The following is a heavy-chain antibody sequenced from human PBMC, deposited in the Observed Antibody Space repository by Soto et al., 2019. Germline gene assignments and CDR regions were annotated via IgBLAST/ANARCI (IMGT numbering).Heavy chain of an antibody. CDR1: GGSISSYY. CDR3: ARVPWQWLGGYAFDI. D-gene: IGHD6-19*01. Sequence: PSETLSLTCTVSGGSISSYYWSWIRQPPGKGLEWIGYIYYSGSTNYNPSLKSRVTISVDTSKNQFSLKLSSVTAADTAVYYCARVPWQWLGGYAFDIWGQGTMVTLSS. V-gene: IGHV4-59*08. CDR2: IYYSGST. J-gene: IGHJ3*02.